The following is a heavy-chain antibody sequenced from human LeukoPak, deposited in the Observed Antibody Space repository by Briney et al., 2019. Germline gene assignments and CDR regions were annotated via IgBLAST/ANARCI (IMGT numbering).Heavy chain of an antibody. D-gene: IGHD3-9*01. CDR2: ISAYNGNT. CDR3: ARDYTPYYDILTGYYNSYYFDY. J-gene: IGHJ4*02. CDR1: GYTFTSYG. V-gene: IGHV1-18*01. Sequence: ASAKVSCKASGYTFTSYGISWVRQAPGQGLEWMGWISAYNGNTNYAQKLQGRVTMTTDTSTSTAYMELRSLRSDDTAVYYCARDYTPYYDILTGYYNSYYFDYWGQGTLVTVSS.